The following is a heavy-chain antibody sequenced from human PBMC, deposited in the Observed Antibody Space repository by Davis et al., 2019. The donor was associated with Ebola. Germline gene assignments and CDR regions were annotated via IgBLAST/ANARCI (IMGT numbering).Heavy chain of an antibody. V-gene: IGHV3-11*01. CDR2: ISSSGSSK. Sequence: PGGSLRLSCAASGFTFSDYYMTWIRQAPGKGLEWVSYISSSGSSKKYVDSVKGRFTISRDNAKNSLYLQMNSLRAEDTAVYYCAATIFGVVSNFDHWGQGTLVTVSS. CDR3: AATIFGVVSNFDH. D-gene: IGHD3-3*01. CDR1: GFTFSDYY. J-gene: IGHJ4*02.